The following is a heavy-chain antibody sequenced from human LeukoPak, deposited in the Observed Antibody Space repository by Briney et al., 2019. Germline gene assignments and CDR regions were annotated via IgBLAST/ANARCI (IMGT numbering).Heavy chain of an antibody. CDR3: ARDGYGSGTYSINYFDY. J-gene: IGHJ4*02. CDR1: GSTFTNYY. CDR2: INPSGGNT. D-gene: IGHD3-10*01. V-gene: IGHV1-46*01. Sequence: ASVKVSCKASGSTFTNYYMHWVRQAPGQGLEWMGIINPSGGNTIYAQKFQGRVTMTRDTSTSTVYMELSSLGSEDTAVYYCARDGYGSGTYSINYFDYWGQGTLVTVSS.